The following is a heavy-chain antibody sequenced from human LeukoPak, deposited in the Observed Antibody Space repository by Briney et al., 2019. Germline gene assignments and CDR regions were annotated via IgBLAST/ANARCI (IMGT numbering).Heavy chain of an antibody. Sequence: GGSLRLSCAASGFPFSSYEINWVRQAPGKGLEWVSYISGSGSTMYYADSVKGRFTISRDNSKNTLYLQMNSLRAEDTAVYYCARRAGAYSHPYDYWGQGTLVTVSS. V-gene: IGHV3-48*03. CDR2: ISGSGSTM. CDR1: GFPFSSYE. D-gene: IGHD4/OR15-4a*01. CDR3: ARRAGAYSHPYDY. J-gene: IGHJ4*02.